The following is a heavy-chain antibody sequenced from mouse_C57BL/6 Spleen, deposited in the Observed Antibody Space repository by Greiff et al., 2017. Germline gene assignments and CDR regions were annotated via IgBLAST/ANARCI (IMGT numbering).Heavy chain of an antibody. CDR1: GYTFTSYW. CDR2: IDPSDSET. Sequence: VQLQQPGAELVRPGSSVKLSCKASGYTFTSYWMHWVKQRPIQGLEWIGNIDPSDSETHYNQKFKDKATLTVDKSSSTAYMQLSSLTSEDSAVYYCARRTGTMGTWFAYWGQGTLVTVSA. CDR3: ARRTGTMGTWFAY. V-gene: IGHV1-52*01. J-gene: IGHJ3*01. D-gene: IGHD4-1*01.